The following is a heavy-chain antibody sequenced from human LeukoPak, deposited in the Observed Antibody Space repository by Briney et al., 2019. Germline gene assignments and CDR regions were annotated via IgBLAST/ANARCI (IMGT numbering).Heavy chain of an antibody. CDR3: ARARRWFYMDV. Sequence: ASVKVSCKASGYTFTSYDINWVRQGTGQGLEWVGWMKPNSGNTGYAQKFQGRGTMTRNTSISTAYMVLSSLRAEDTAVYSCARARRWFYMDVWGKGTTVTVSS. V-gene: IGHV1-8*01. CDR2: MKPNSGNT. CDR1: GYTFTSYD. D-gene: IGHD4-23*01. J-gene: IGHJ6*03.